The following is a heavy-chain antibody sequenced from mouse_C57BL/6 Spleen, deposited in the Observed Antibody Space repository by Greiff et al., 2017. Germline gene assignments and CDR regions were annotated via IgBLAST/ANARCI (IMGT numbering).Heavy chain of an antibody. J-gene: IGHJ3*01. Sequence: QVQLQQSGAELVRPGASVTLSCTASGYTFTDYEMHWVKQTPVHGLEWIGAIDPETGGTAYNQKFKGKAILTADKSSSTAYMELRSLTSEDSAVYYCTRERGYAYWGQGTLVTVSA. CDR2: IDPETGGT. CDR3: TRERGYAY. CDR1: GYTFTDYE. V-gene: IGHV1-15*01.